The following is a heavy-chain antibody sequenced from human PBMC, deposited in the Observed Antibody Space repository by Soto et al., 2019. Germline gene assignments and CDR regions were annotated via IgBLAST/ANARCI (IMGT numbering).Heavy chain of an antibody. CDR1: VDSITTYKW. CDR3: ATCQLGEYYYAMDM. CDR2: IYDSGNT. V-gene: IGHV4-4*02. J-gene: IGHJ6*02. D-gene: IGHD7-27*01. Sequence: SETLSLTCRVSVDSITTYKWWTCVRQTPGRGLEWIGEIYDSGNTRYNPSLRSRVTISKDTSKNQLSLKLNSVTVADTAVYYCATCQLGEYYYAMDMWGQGTTVTVSS.